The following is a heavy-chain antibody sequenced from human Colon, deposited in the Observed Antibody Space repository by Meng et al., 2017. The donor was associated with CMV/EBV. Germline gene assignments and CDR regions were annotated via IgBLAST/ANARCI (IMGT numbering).Heavy chain of an antibody. J-gene: IGHJ4*02. CDR2: IKQDGSEK. CDR3: ARTARDSTHYY. D-gene: IGHD3-3*02. Sequence: GESLKISCATSGFTFSKYWMSWVRQAPGKGLEWVANIKQDGSEKYYVDSVKGRFTISRDNAKNAVSLQMNGLRAEDTAVYYCARTARDSTHYYWGQGTLVTVSS. V-gene: IGHV3-7*01. CDR1: GFTFSKYW.